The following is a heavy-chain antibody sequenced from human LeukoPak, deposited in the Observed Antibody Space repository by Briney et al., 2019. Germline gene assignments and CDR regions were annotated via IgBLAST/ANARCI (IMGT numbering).Heavy chain of an antibody. J-gene: IGHJ5*02. CDR2: IYYSGTT. V-gene: IGHV4-39*01. CDR3: ARQYNSGSFDP. Sequence: PSETLSLTCTVSGGSIIISTYYWGWIRQPPGKGLEWIGSIYYSGTTSYNPSLKSLVTISVDTSKNQFSLKLTSVTAADTAVYYCARQYNSGSFDPWGQGTLVTVSS. D-gene: IGHD6-19*01. CDR1: GGSIIISTYY.